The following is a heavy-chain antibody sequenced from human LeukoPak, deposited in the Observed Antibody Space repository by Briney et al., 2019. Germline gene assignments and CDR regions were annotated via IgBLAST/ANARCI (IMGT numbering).Heavy chain of an antibody. CDR2: ISGSGGST. V-gene: IGHV3-23*01. Sequence: VGSLRLSSTLSGFSLCSYAMSWVRPAPGKGLEWVSAISGSGGSTSYADSAKGRFTLYRDNSKNSLYLQMNSLRAEDAAVYYCAKVGYYYYGSVSYYPCWGQGTLVSVSS. CDR1: GFSLCSYA. CDR3: AKVGYYYYGSVSYYPC. D-gene: IGHD3-10*01. J-gene: IGHJ4*03.